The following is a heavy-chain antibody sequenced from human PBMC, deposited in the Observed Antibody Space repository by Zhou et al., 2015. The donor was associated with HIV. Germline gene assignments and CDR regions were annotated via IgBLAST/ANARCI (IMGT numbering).Heavy chain of an antibody. CDR3: ARWSVKGGNYEGVHH. J-gene: IGHJ4*02. CDR2: IDQDGSTT. CDR1: GFTFENYV. V-gene: IGHV3-74*01. Sequence: MESGGDLVRPGGSLRLSCRVSGFTFENYVFHWVRHVPGKGLMWVGRIDQDGSTTAFADSVKGRFTISRDNAKNTLYLQMNSLRVEDTAVYYCARWSVKGGNYEGVHHWGQGIMVTVSS. D-gene: IGHD3-22*01.